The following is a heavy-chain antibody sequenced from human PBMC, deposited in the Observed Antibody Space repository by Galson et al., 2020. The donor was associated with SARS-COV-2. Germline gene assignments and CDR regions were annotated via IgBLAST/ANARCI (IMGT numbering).Heavy chain of an antibody. D-gene: IGHD6-19*01. CDR2: IYNSGNT. CDR1: GGSISSHY. J-gene: IGHJ4*02. Sequence: SETLSLTCTVSGGSISSHYWSWIRQSPGKGLEWIGCIYNSGNTDYNPSLKSRVTISIDTSKNQLSLKVSSVTAADTAVYYCSRAAVAGPFDYCGQGTLVTVSS. V-gene: IGHV4-59*11. CDR3: SRAAVAGPFDY.